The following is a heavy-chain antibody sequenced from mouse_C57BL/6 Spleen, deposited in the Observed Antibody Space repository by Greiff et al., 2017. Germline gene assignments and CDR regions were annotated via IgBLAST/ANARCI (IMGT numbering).Heavy chain of an antibody. D-gene: IGHD1-1*01. CDR1: GFTFSDYY. CDR3: ARQGYGFYYFDY. J-gene: IGHJ2*01. Sequence: DVKLVESGGGLVQPGGSLKLSCAASGFTFSDYYMYWVRQTPEKRLEWVAYISNGGGSTYYPDTVKGRFTISRDNAKNTLYLQMSRLKSEDTAMYYCARQGYGFYYFDYWGQGTTLTVSS. CDR2: ISNGGGST. V-gene: IGHV5-12*01.